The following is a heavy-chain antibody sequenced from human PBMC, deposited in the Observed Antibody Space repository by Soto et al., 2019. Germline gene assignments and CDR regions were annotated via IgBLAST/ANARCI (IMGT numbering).Heavy chain of an antibody. V-gene: IGHV3-23*01. J-gene: IGHJ4*02. Sequence: HPGGSLRLSCAASGFTFGFYAMTWVRQAPGKGLEWVSVISGDGATTYSADSVKGRFTISRDNSKDTLYLQMNSLRAEDTAIYYCAKDLNSVSVAVGFFDDWGQGTPVTVSS. CDR1: GFTFGFYA. CDR2: ISGDGATT. CDR3: AKDLNSVSVAVGFFDD. D-gene: IGHD2-15*01.